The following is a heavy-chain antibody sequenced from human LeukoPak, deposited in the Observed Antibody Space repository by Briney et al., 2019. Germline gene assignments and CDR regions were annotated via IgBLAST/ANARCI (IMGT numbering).Heavy chain of an antibody. Sequence: PSETLSLTCAVYGGSFSGYYWSWIRQPPGKGLEWIGEINHSGSTNYNPSLKSRVTISVDTSKNQFSLKLSSVTAADTAVYNCARSYGRKLWELLRGVWFYPWGHRTLVTVSS. D-gene: IGHD1-26*01. CDR3: ARSYGRKLWELLRGVWFYP. CDR1: GGSFSGYY. V-gene: IGHV4-34*01. J-gene: IGHJ5*02. CDR2: INHSGST.